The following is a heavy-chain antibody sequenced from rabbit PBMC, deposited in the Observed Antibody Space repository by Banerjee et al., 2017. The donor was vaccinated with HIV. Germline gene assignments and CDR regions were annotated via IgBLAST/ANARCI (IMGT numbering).Heavy chain of an antibody. J-gene: IGHJ4*01. CDR1: GFSFSSTYW. CDR3: ARDLAGVVGWNLNL. Sequence: QEQLEESGGDLVKPEGSLTLTCTASGFSFSSTYWICWVRQAPGKGLEWIACIYTGDGNTHYASWAKGRFTISKTSSTVDLKMTSLTVADTATYFCARDLAGVVGWNLNLWGPGTLVTVS. D-gene: IGHD4-1*01. V-gene: IGHV1S45*01. CDR2: IYTGDGNT.